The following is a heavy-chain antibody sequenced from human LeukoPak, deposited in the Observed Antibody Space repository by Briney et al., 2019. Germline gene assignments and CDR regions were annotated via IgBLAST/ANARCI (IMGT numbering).Heavy chain of an antibody. J-gene: IGHJ6*02. V-gene: IGHV3-74*01. Sequence: GGSLRLSCAASGFTFSTYWMHWVRQAPGKGLEWVSRINPDGITTTCADSVKGRFTISRDNAKNTLFLQMNSLRAEDTAVYYCARDYYYGMDVWGQGTRSPSP. CDR2: INPDGITT. CDR3: ARDYYYGMDV. CDR1: GFTFSTYW.